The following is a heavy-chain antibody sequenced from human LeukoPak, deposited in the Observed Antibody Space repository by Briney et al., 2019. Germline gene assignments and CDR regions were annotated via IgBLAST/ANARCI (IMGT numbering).Heavy chain of an antibody. D-gene: IGHD2-15*01. V-gene: IGHV4-59*08. CDR2: IYYGGST. J-gene: IGHJ6*03. CDR1: GGSITSYY. CDR3: ARGIVVVAQLGFYFYYMDV. Sequence: SETLSLTCTVSGGSITSYYWSWIRQPPGKGLEWIGSIYYGGSTNYNPSLRSRVTISVDTSKNQFSLKLSSVTAADTAVYYCARGIVVVAQLGFYFYYMDVWGKGTTVTISS.